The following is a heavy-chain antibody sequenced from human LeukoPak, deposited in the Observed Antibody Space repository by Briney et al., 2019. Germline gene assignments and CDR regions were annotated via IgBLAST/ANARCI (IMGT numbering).Heavy chain of an antibody. J-gene: IGHJ4*02. CDR3: VGSITGLRGVILSDY. CDR1: GGSIRSYY. Sequence: PSETLSLTCTVSGGSIRSYYWSWIRQPAGKGLEWIGRIYTSGSTNYNPSLKSRVTMSVDTSKNQFSLKLSSVTAADTAVYYCVGSITGLRGVILSDYWGQGTLVTVSS. CDR2: IYTSGST. D-gene: IGHD3-10*01. V-gene: IGHV4-4*07.